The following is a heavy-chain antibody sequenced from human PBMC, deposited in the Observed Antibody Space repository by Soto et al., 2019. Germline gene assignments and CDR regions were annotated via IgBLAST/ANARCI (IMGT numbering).Heavy chain of an antibody. CDR2: IYWDGDK. CDR1: GFSLSTSGVG. V-gene: IGHV2-5*02. CDR3: AHIASYYQFDWFDP. D-gene: IGHD3-10*01. J-gene: IGHJ5*02. Sequence: QIILKESGRPLVKPTQTLTLTCTFSGFSLSTSGVGVGWIRQPPGKALEWLALIYWDGDKRYSPSLKSRLTVTKDTSNNQVVLTMSNMDPVDTATYYCAHIASYYQFDWFDPWGQGILVTVSS.